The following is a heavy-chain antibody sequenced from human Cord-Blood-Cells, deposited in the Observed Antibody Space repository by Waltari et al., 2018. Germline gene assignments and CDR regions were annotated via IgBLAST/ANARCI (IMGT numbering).Heavy chain of an antibody. CDR3: AKPLSTGYDAFDI. CDR2: ISYDGSNK. CDR1: GFTFSSYG. V-gene: IGHV3-30*18. J-gene: IGHJ3*02. D-gene: IGHD3-9*01. Sequence: QVQLVESGGGVVQPGRSLRLSWAASGFTFSSYGMHWVRQAPGKGLEWVAVISYDGSNKYYADSVKGRFTISRDNSKNTLYLQMNSLRAEDTAVYYCAKPLSTGYDAFDIWGQGTMVTVSS.